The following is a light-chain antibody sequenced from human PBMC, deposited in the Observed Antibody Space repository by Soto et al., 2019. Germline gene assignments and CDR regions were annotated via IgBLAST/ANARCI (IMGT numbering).Light chain of an antibody. V-gene: IGKV1-5*03. Sequence: DIHMTQSPSSVSASVGDIVTITCRASQSISSWLAWYQQKPGKAPKLLIYKASTLKSGVTSRFSGSGSGTEFTLTISSLQPDDFATYYCQPYNSYSEAFGQGTKVDIK. CDR2: KAS. CDR3: QPYNSYSEA. CDR1: QSISSW. J-gene: IGKJ1*01.